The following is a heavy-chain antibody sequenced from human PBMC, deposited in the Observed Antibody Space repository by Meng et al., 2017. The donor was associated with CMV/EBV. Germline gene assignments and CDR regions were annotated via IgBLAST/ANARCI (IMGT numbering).Heavy chain of an antibody. D-gene: IGHD2-2*02. J-gene: IGHJ5*02. CDR2: IYTSGST. CDR3: AREIVVVPAAIDNWFDP. CDR1: GGSISSYY. Sequence: QGLGPGLVKPWGAPCLTCTGLGGSISSYYWSWIRQPAGKGLEWIGRIYTSGSTNYNPSLKSRVTMSVDTSKNQFSLKLSSVTAADTAVYYCAREIVVVPAAIDNWFDPWGQGTLVTVSS. V-gene: IGHV4-4*07.